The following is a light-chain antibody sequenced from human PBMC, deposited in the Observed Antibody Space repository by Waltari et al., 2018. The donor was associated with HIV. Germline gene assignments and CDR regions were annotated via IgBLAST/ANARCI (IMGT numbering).Light chain of an antibody. J-gene: IGLJ3*02. Sequence: QSVLTQPPSASGTPGQRVTISCSGSSSNIGSNFVYWYQQLPGTAPKRLIYRNNQRPSGVPDRFSGSKSGTSASLAISGLRSEDEADYYCAAWDDSLSGHWVFGGGTKVTVL. CDR3: AAWDDSLSGHWV. CDR1: SSNIGSNF. V-gene: IGLV1-47*01. CDR2: RNN.